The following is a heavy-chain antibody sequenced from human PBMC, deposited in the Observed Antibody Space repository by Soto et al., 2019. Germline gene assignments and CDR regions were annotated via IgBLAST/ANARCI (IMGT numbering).Heavy chain of an antibody. CDR3: AADRTRTYYYGSGSDADAFDI. D-gene: IGHD3-10*01. Sequence: SVNVSCKAAGFAFTISAVQWVRQARRQRLEWIGWIVVGSGNTNYAQKFQERVTITRDMSTSTAYMELSSLRSEDTAVYYCAADRTRTYYYGSGSDADAFDIWGQGTMVTVSS. CDR2: IVVGSGNT. CDR1: GFAFTISA. J-gene: IGHJ3*02. V-gene: IGHV1-58*01.